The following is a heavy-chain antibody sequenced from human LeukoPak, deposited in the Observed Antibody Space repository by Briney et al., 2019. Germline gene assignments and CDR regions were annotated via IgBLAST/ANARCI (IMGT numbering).Heavy chain of an antibody. V-gene: IGHV3-23*01. J-gene: IGHJ4*02. D-gene: IGHD1-1*01. CDR2: ISGSGDST. CDR3: ARVLLEREAT. Sequence: GGSLRLSCAASGFTFNNHVMSWVRQAPGEGLEWVSSISGSGDSTYYADSVKGRFTISRDNSKNTLNLQMNSLRAEDTAVYYCARVLLEREATWGQGTLVTVSS. CDR1: GFTFNNHV.